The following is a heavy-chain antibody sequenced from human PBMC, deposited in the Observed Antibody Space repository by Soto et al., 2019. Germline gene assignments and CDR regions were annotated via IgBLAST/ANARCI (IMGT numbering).Heavy chain of an antibody. CDR2: ISYDGSIK. CDR3: AKRSRAFDWLLCYVDY. V-gene: IGHV3-30*18. CDR1: GFTFSSNG. J-gene: IGHJ4*02. D-gene: IGHD3-9*01. Sequence: QVKLVESGGGVVQPGRSLRLSCATSGFTFSSNGMHWVRQAPGKGLEWVALISYDGSIKYYADSVKGRFTISRDNSQNTVYLKMNSLRPEDTAVYYCAKRSRAFDWLLCYVDYWGQGTLVTVSS.